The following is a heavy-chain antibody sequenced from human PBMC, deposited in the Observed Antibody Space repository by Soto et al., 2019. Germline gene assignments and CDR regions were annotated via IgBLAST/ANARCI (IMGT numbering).Heavy chain of an antibody. Sequence: ASVKVSCKTSGYIFPDHLIHWVRQSPGQGLQWVGWVHPDSGGTNVAQAFQDRVTMTADTSITTAYMDLARLRPDDTAIFYCARGAQGFFPVSGIYFYFDHWGQGTLVTVSS. CDR1: GYIFPDHL. CDR3: ARGAQGFFPVSGIYFYFDH. D-gene: IGHD3-22*01. J-gene: IGHJ4*02. V-gene: IGHV1-2*02. CDR2: VHPDSGGT.